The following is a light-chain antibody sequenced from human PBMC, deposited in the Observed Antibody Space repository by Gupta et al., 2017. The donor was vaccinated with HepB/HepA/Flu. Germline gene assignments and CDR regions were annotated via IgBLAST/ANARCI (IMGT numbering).Light chain of an antibody. CDR2: DVS. V-gene: IGLV2-14*03. CDR1: SSDLGANNY. J-gene: IGLJ3*02. Sequence: QSALTQPASVSGSPGQSITISCTGSSSDLGANNYVSWYQQPPGKAPKLMIHDVSDRPAVVCNRCSCSTSDNTASLTIAGIQAEDDDDYDCSSSTSSNLLFGGGTKLTVL. CDR3: SSSTSSNLL.